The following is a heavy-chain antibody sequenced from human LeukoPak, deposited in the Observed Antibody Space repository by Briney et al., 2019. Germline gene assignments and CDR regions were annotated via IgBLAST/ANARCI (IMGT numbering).Heavy chain of an antibody. Sequence: SVKVSCKASGGTFSSYAISWVRQAPGQGLEWMGGIIPIFGTANYAQKFQGRVTITADESPSTAYMELSSLRSEDAAVYYCARSNDYVWGSYRYGNWFDPWGQGTLVTVSS. CDR3: ARSNDYVWGSYRYGNWFDP. CDR2: IIPIFGTA. V-gene: IGHV1-69*13. J-gene: IGHJ5*02. D-gene: IGHD3-16*02. CDR1: GGTFSSYA.